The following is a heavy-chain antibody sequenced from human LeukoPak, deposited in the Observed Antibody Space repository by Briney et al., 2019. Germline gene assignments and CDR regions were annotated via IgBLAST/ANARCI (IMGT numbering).Heavy chain of an antibody. CDR3: TRESPDWFDS. Sequence: GGSLRLSCAASGFTFSNYEMNWVRQAPGKGLEWISYIHSSGRVIHYADSVKGRFTISRDNAENSLYLQMSSLRADDTAVYYCTRESPDWFDSWGQGTLVTVSS. CDR2: IHSSGRVI. J-gene: IGHJ5*01. V-gene: IGHV3-48*03. CDR1: GFTFSNYE.